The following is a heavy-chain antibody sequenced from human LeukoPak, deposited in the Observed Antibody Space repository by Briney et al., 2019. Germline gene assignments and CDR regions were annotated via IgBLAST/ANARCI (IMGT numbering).Heavy chain of an antibody. J-gene: IGHJ6*02. Sequence: PSQTLSLTCAVSGGSINSGGYSWSWIRQPPGKGLQYIGDIYYTGSTSYSPSLESRVTISRDTSKNHFSLKLTSVTAAGTAVYYCAREGLGGFDVWGQGTTVTVSS. CDR1: GGSINSGGYS. CDR3: AREGLGGFDV. D-gene: IGHD3/OR15-3a*01. CDR2: IYYTGST. V-gene: IGHV4-30-2*01.